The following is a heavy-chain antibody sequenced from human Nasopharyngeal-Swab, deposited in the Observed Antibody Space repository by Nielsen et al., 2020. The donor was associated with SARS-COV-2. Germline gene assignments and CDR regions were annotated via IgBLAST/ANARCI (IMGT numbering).Heavy chain of an antibody. Sequence: GESLKISCAASGFTFSSYSMNWVRQAPGKGLEWVSYISSSSSTIYYADSVEGRFTISRDNAKNSLYLQMNSLRDEDTAVYYCASGYDSSGYYRGYWGQGTLVTVSS. CDR2: ISSSSSTI. CDR1: GFTFSSYS. V-gene: IGHV3-48*02. D-gene: IGHD3-22*01. CDR3: ASGYDSSGYYRGY. J-gene: IGHJ4*02.